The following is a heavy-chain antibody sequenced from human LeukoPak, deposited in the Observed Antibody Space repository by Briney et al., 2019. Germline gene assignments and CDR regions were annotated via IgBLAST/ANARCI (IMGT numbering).Heavy chain of an antibody. J-gene: IGHJ6*02. D-gene: IGHD3-10*01. CDR2: IIPILGIA. CDR1: GGTFSSYA. CDR3: ARSLRGTMLRGVPYYYGMDV. Sequence: SVKVSCKASGGTFSSYAISWVRQAPGQGLEWMGRIIPILGIANYAQKFQGRVTSTADKSTGPAYMELSRLSSEDTAVYYCARSLRGTMLRGVPYYYGMDVWGQGTTVTVSS. V-gene: IGHV1-69*04.